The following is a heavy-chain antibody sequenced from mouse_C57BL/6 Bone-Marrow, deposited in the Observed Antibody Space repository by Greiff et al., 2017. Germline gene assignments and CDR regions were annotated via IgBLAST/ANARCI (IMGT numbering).Heavy chain of an antibody. Sequence: EVQLQESGGGLVQPGGSLKLSCAASGFTFSDYGMAWVRQAPRKGPEWVAFISNLAYSIYYADTVTGRFTISRENAKNTLYLEMSSLRSEDTAMYYCARHGDSSGYCAMDYWGQGTSVTVSS. CDR3: ARHGDSSGYCAMDY. J-gene: IGHJ4*01. V-gene: IGHV5-15*01. D-gene: IGHD3-2*02. CDR2: ISNLAYSI. CDR1: GFTFSDYG.